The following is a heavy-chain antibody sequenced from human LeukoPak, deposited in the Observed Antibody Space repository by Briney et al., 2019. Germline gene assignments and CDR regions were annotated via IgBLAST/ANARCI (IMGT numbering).Heavy chain of an antibody. D-gene: IGHD3-10*01. CDR1: GFTFSDYS. J-gene: IGHJ4*02. CDR3: AREVYYGSGRRFDL. V-gene: IGHV3-48*01. CDR2: ISSSSSFI. Sequence: PGGSLRLSCAASGFTFSDYSMTWVRQAPGKGLEWLSYISSSSSFIYYADPVKGRFTISRGNARNSLHLQMNSLRAEDTAVYYCAREVYYGSGRRFDLWGQGTLVTVSS.